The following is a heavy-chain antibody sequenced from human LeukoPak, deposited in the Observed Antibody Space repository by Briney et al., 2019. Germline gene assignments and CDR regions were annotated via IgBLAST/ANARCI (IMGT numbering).Heavy chain of an antibody. CDR2: IKQDGSVK. V-gene: IGHV3-7*05. CDR1: GFIFSSYW. CDR3: AKDISSGWYEGYYYYYGMDV. Sequence: GGSLRLSCAASGFIFSSYWMTWVRQAPGKGLEWVANIKQDGSVKHYVDSVKGRFTISRDNSKNSLYLQMNSLRTEDTALYYCAKDISSGWYEGYYYYYGMDVWGQGTTVTVSS. D-gene: IGHD6-19*01. J-gene: IGHJ6*02.